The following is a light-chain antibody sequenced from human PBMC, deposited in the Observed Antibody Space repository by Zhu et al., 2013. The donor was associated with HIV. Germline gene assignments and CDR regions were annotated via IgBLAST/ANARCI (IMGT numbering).Light chain of an antibody. Sequence: DIVMTQSPLSLPVTPGEPASISCRSSQSLLYSNGYNYLDWYLQKPGQSPQLLIYLGSNRASGVPDRFSGSGSGTDFTLKISRVEAEDVGVYYCMQALQTPLTFGGGPRWR. J-gene: IGKJ4*01. CDR3: MQALQTPLT. V-gene: IGKV2-28*01. CDR2: LGS. CDR1: QSLLYSNGYNY.